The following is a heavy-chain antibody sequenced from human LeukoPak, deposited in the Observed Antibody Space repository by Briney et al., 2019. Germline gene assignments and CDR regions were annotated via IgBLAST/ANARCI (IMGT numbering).Heavy chain of an antibody. J-gene: IGHJ4*02. D-gene: IGHD1-26*01. CDR2: ISSSGSTI. V-gene: IGHV3-48*03. CDR1: GFTFSSYE. Sequence: PGGSLRLSCAASGFTFSSYEMNWVRQAPGKGLEWVSYISSSGSTIYYADSVKGRFTISRDNAKNSLYLQMNSLRAEDTAVYYCARPGSYLSDYWGQGTLVTVSS. CDR3: ARPGSYLSDY.